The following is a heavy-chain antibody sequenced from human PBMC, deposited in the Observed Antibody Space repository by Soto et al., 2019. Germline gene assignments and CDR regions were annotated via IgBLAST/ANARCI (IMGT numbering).Heavy chain of an antibody. D-gene: IGHD6-19*01. J-gene: IGHJ6*02. V-gene: IGHV3-30*18. Sequence: GGSLRLSCAASGFTFSSYGMHWVRQAPGKGLEWVAVISYDGSNKYYADSVKGRFTISRDNSKNTLYLQMNSLRAEDTAVYYCAKDCLLAVAGTLGPNGMDVWGQGTMVTVSS. CDR1: GFTFSSYG. CDR3: AKDCLLAVAGTLGPNGMDV. CDR2: ISYDGSNK.